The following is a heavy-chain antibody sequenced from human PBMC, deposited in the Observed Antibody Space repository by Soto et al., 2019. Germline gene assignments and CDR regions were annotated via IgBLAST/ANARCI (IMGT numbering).Heavy chain of an antibody. V-gene: IGHV4-59*08. CDR1: GGSISSYY. J-gene: IGHJ3*02. CDR3: ARQPSSSSGWYASAFDI. Sequence: SETLSLTCTVSGGSISSYYWSWIRQPPGKGLEWIGYIYYSGSTNYNPSLKSRVTISVDTSKNQFSLKLSSVTAADTAVYYCARQPSSSSGWYASAFDIWGQGTMVTVSS. CDR2: IYYSGST. D-gene: IGHD6-19*01.